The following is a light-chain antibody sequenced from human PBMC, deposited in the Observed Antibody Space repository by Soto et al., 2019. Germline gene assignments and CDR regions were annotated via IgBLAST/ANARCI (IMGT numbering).Light chain of an antibody. CDR1: LGISRW. CDR3: QQASSFPLT. Sequence: IQMTQSPSFVSASVGERVTITCRTSLGISRWLAWYQQRPGKAPELLIYGASSLTSGVPSRFSGSGSGTYFTLTISRLQPEDFANYYCQQASSFPLTFGQGTRLEIK. V-gene: IGKV1-12*01. CDR2: GAS. J-gene: IGKJ5*01.